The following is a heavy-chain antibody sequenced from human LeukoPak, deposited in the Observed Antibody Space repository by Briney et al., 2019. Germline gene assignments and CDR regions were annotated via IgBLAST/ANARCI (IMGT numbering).Heavy chain of an antibody. V-gene: IGHV3-23*01. CDR2: ISGSGGST. Sequence: PGGSLRLSCAASGFTFSSYAMSWVRQAPGKGLEWVSAISGSGGSTYYADSVKGRFTISRDNSKNTLYLQMNSLRAEDTAVYYCAKGTATASYSSGWINFDFWGQGTLVTVSS. CDR3: AKGTATASYSSGWINFDF. CDR1: GFTFSSYA. D-gene: IGHD6-19*01. J-gene: IGHJ4*02.